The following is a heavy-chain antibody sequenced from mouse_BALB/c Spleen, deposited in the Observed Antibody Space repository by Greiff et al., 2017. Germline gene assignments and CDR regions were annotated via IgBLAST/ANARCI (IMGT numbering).Heavy chain of an antibody. V-gene: IGHV2-9*02. D-gene: IGHD2-3*01. CDR1: GFSLTSYG. J-gene: IGHJ3*01. CDR3: ARDDGYYQAWFAY. Sequence: VKLQESGPGLVAPSQSLSITCTVSGFSLTSYGVHWVRQPPGKGLEWLGVIWAGGSTNYNSALMSRLSISKDNSKSQVFLKMNSLQTDDTAMYYCARDDGYYQAWFAYWGQGTLVTVSA. CDR2: IWAGGST.